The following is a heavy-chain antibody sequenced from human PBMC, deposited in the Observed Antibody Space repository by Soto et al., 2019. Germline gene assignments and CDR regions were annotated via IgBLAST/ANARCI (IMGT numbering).Heavy chain of an antibody. V-gene: IGHV3-73*01. Sequence: GGSLRLSCAASGFTFGGSAMHWVRQASGKGLEWVGHIRSKTDSYATAYAESVKGRFTISRDDSMNTAYLQMNSLKTEDTAVYFCTRQTDAVQWLVVPTDYNFDYWGQGTLVTVSS. CDR2: IRSKTDSYAT. D-gene: IGHD6-19*01. J-gene: IGHJ4*02. CDR3: TRQTDAVQWLVVPTDYNFDY. CDR1: GFTFGGSA.